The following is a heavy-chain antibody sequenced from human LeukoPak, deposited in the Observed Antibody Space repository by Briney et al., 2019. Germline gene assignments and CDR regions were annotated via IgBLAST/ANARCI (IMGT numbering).Heavy chain of an antibody. CDR1: GGSITNSNYY. CDR3: ARDRPWYSWLDP. J-gene: IGHJ5*02. D-gene: IGHD6-13*01. Sequence: SETLSLTCTVSGGSITNSNYYWTWIRQPAGKGLEWIGHVYTTGSSNYNPSLKSRVTISVDTSKNQFSLNLNSVTAADTAIYYCARDRPWYSWLDPWGQGILVTVSS. CDR2: VYTTGSS. V-gene: IGHV4-61*09.